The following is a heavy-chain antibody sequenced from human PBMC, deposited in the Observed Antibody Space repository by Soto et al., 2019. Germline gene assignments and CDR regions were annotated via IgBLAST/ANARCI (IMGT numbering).Heavy chain of an antibody. D-gene: IGHD3-10*01. CDR3: ARDYGSGSYFRKAANWFDP. J-gene: IGHJ5*02. CDR1: GGTFSSYA. CDR2: IIPIFGTA. Sequence: GASVKVSCKASGGTFSSYAISWVRQAPGQGLEWMGGIIPIFGTANYAQKFQGRVTITADESTSTAYMELSSLRSEDTAVYYCARDYGSGSYFRKAANWFDPWGQGTLVTVSS. V-gene: IGHV1-69*13.